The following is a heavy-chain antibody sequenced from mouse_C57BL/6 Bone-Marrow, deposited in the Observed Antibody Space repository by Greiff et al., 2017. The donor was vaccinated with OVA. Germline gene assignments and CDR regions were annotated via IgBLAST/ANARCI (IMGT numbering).Heavy chain of an antibody. CDR2: FYPGSGST. CDR3: ERDKPGILCGAMDY. J-gene: IGHJ4*01. V-gene: IGHV1-62-2*01. Sequence: QVQLKQSGAELVKPGASVKLSCKASGYTFTDYSIHWVKQRPGQGLEWIGWFYPGSGSTKYNAKFKGKATLTADKSSSTGYMELSSLTSADSAVYFCERDKPGILCGAMDYWGKGTSVTVST. CDR1: GYTFTDYS. D-gene: IGHD1-1*02.